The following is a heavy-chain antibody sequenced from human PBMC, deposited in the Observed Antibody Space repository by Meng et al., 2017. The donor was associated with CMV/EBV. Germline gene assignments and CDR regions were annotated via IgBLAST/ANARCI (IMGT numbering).Heavy chain of an antibody. Sequence: GESLKISCAASGFTFDDYTMHWVRQAPGKGLEWVSVIYSGGSTYYPDSVKGRFTISRDNSKNTLYLQMNSLRAEDTAVYYCARVATMVRGVIDYWGQGTLVTVSS. J-gene: IGHJ4*02. CDR3: ARVATMVRGVIDY. CDR2: IYSGGST. V-gene: IGHV3-53*01. D-gene: IGHD3-10*01. CDR1: GFTFDDYT.